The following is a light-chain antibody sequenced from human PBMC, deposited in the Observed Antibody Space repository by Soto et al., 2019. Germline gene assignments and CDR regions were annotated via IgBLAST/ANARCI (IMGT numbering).Light chain of an antibody. J-gene: IGLJ2*01. CDR2: EVN. CDR3: CSYAGGSTVL. Sequence: QSVLTQPASVSGSPGQSITISCTGTRSDVGIYNLVSWFQHHPGKAPKLMIYEVNKRPSGVSNRFSASKSGNTASLTISGLQAEDEADYYCCSYAGGSTVLFGGGTKVTVL. V-gene: IGLV2-23*02. CDR1: RSDVGIYNL.